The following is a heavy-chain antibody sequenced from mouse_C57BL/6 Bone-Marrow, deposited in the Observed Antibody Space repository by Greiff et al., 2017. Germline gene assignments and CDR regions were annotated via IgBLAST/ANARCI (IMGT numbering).Heavy chain of an antibody. J-gene: IGHJ3*01. Sequence: QVQLKESGPGLVAPSQSLSITCTVSGFSLTSYAISWVRQPPGKGLEWLGVIWSGGGTNYNSALKSRLSISKDNSKSQVFLKMNSLQTDDTARYDCARNPGSSGYVWFAYWGQGTLVTVSA. V-gene: IGHV2-9-1*01. CDR3: ARNPGSSGYVWFAY. CDR1: GFSLTSYA. D-gene: IGHD3-2*02. CDR2: IWSGGGT.